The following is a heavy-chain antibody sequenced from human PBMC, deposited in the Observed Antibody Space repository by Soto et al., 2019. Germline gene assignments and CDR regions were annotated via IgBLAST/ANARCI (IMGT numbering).Heavy chain of an antibody. J-gene: IGHJ6*02. Sequence: SETLSLTCAVYGGSFSGYYWSWIRQPPGKGLEWIGEINHSGSTNYDPSLKSRVTISVDTSKNQFSLKLSSVTAADTAVYYCARVKATIFGVANYYYYGMDVWGQGTTVTVSS. CDR3: ARVKATIFGVANYYYYGMDV. D-gene: IGHD3-3*01. CDR2: INHSGST. CDR1: GGSFSGYY. V-gene: IGHV4-34*01.